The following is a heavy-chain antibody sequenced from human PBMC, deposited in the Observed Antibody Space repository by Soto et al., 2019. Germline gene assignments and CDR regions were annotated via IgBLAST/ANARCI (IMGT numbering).Heavy chain of an antibody. CDR3: VRDGTKTLRDWFDP. D-gene: IGHD1-1*01. CDR1: GASISGFY. J-gene: IGHJ5*02. Sequence: SETLSLTCTVSGASISGFYWSWIRKSAGKGPEWIGRIYATGTTDYNPSLKSRVMMSVDTSKKQFSLKLRSVTAADTAVYYCVRDGTKTLRDWFDPWGQGISVTVSS. V-gene: IGHV4-4*07. CDR2: IYATGTT.